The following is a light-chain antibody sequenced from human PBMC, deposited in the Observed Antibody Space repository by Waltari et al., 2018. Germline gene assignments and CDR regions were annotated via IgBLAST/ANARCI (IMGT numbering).Light chain of an antibody. V-gene: IGKV3-11*01. CDR2: DAS. CDR3: QQRSNWWT. CDR1: QSVSSY. Sequence: EIVLTQSPATLSLSPGERATLSCRASQSVSSYLAWYQQKPGQSPRLLFYDASNSATGIPARFSGSGSVTDFTLTISSLEPEDFAVYYCQQRSNWWTFGQGTKVEIK. J-gene: IGKJ1*01.